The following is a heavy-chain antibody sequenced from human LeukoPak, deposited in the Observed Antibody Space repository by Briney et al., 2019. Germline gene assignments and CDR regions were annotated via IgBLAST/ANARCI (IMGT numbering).Heavy chain of an antibody. D-gene: IGHD5-12*01. CDR2: INPNSGGT. Sequence: ASVKVSCKASGYTFTGYYMHWVRQAPGHGLEWMGWINPNSGGTNYAQKFQGRVTMTRDTSISTAYMELSRLRSDDTAVYYCARDSETTFYSGYDYSDYWGQGTLVTVSS. V-gene: IGHV1-2*02. J-gene: IGHJ4*02. CDR3: ARDSETTFYSGYDYSDY. CDR1: GYTFTGYY.